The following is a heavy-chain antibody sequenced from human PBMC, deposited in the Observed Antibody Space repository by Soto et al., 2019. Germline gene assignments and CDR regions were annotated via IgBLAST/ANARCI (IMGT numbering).Heavy chain of an antibody. D-gene: IGHD3-10*01. J-gene: IGHJ4*02. CDR2: INPIVSMS. CDR1: GDTFSFYT. V-gene: IGHV1-69*02. CDR3: AASYGSGYRAFDY. Sequence: ASVKVSCKASGDTFSFYTINWVRQAPGLGLEWVGRINPIVSMSNYAQKFQGRVSMTADKSTSTAYMELRSLRSDDTAMYFCAASYGSGYRAFDYWGQGALVTFSS.